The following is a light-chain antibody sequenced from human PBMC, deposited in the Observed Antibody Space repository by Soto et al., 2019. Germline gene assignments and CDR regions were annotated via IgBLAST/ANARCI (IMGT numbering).Light chain of an antibody. Sequence: DIQMTQSPSSMSASVGDRVTITCRASQDIGSQLGWYQQKPGKAPKLLIHSASTLQRGVPFRFSGRGSGTEFTLTISSLQSEDFATYYCQQVKTFPRTFGQGTKVEIE. V-gene: IGKV1-12*01. CDR2: SAS. J-gene: IGKJ1*01. CDR1: QDIGSQ. CDR3: QQVKTFPRT.